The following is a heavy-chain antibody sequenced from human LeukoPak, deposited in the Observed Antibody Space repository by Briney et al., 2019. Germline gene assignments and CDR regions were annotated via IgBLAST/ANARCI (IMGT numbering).Heavy chain of an antibody. J-gene: IGHJ3*02. CDR1: GFTFSSYW. Sequence: GGSLRLSCAASGFTFSSYWMSWVRQAPGKGLEWVANIKQDGSEKYYVDSVKGRFTISRDNAKNSLYLQMNSLRAEDTAVYYCARAGLLWFGELLPDAFDIWGQGTMVTVSS. D-gene: IGHD3-10*01. CDR2: IKQDGSEK. V-gene: IGHV3-7*01. CDR3: ARAGLLWFGELLPDAFDI.